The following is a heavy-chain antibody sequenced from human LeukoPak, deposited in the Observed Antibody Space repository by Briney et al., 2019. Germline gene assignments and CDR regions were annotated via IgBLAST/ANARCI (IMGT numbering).Heavy chain of an antibody. CDR2: MNPNSGNK. V-gene: IGHV1-8*01. CDR1: GYSFTNFD. D-gene: IGHD6-19*01. Sequence: ASVKVSCKASGYSFTNFDVNWVRQATGQGPEWMGWMNPNSGNKGYAQKFQGRVTMTMNTSITTAYMELSSLRSEDTAGYYCARGPQWRGDYYYMDVWGRGTTVTVSS. J-gene: IGHJ6*03. CDR3: ARGPQWRGDYYYMDV.